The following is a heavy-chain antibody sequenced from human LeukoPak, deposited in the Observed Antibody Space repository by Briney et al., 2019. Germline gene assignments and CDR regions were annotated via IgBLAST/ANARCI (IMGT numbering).Heavy chain of an antibody. V-gene: IGHV1-69*13. Sequence: GASVKVSCKASGDTFSSYAISWVQQAPGQGLEWMGGIIPIFGTANYAQKFQGRVTITADESTSTAYMELSSLRSEDTAVYYCARGDDSSGPLALLYGMYVCVQGTTVTVSS. CDR2: IIPIFGTA. D-gene: IGHD3-22*01. CDR3: ARGDDSSGPLALLYGMYV. CDR1: GDTFSSYA. J-gene: IGHJ6*02.